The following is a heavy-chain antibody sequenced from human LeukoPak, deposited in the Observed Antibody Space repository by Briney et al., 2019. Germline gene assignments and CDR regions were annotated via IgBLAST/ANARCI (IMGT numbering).Heavy chain of an antibody. D-gene: IGHD2-15*01. Sequence: PGGSLRLSCAASGFTFSDYYMSWIRQAPGKGLEWVSYISSSGSTIYYADSVKGRFTISRDNAKNSLYLQMNSLRAEDTAVYYCERDYCSGGSCYSPDGYFDYWGQGTLVTVSS. V-gene: IGHV3-11*04. CDR3: ERDYCSGGSCYSPDGYFDY. CDR1: GFTFSDYY. J-gene: IGHJ4*02. CDR2: ISSSGSTI.